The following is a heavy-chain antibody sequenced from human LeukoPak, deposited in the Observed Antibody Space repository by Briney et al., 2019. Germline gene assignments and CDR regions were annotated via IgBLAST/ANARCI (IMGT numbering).Heavy chain of an antibody. Sequence: KPSETLSLTCAVFGGSFSGYYWSWIRQPPGKGLEWIGEINHSGSTNYNPSLKSRVTISVDTSKNQFSLKLSSVTAADTAVYYCARERRHDFWSGYNNGMDVWGQGTTVTVSS. V-gene: IGHV4-34*01. J-gene: IGHJ6*02. CDR2: INHSGST. D-gene: IGHD3-3*01. CDR3: ARERRHDFWSGYNNGMDV. CDR1: GGSFSGYY.